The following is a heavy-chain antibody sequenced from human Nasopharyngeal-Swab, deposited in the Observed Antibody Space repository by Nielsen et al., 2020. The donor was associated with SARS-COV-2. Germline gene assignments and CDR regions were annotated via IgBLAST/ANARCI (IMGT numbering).Heavy chain of an antibody. CDR1: GYTITELS. CDR3: ATDSPYGSGSYHYYYYYGMDV. Sequence: ASLKVSCKVSGYTITELSMHWVRQAPGKGLEWMGGFDPEDGETIYAQKFQGRVTMTEDTSTDTAYMELSSLRSEDTAVYYCATDSPYGSGSYHYYYYYGMDVWGQGTTVTVSS. J-gene: IGHJ6*02. V-gene: IGHV1-24*01. CDR2: FDPEDGET. D-gene: IGHD3-10*01.